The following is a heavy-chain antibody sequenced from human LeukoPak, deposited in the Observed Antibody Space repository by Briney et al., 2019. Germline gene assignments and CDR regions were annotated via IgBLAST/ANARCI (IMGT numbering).Heavy chain of an antibody. CDR2: MNPNSGNT. Sequence: GASVTVSFKASGYTFTSYDINWVRQATGQGLEWMGWMNPNSGNTGYAQKFQGRVTMTRNTSISTAYMELSSLRSEDTAVYYCASRGGSSWYYYYGMDVWGQGTTVTVSS. CDR3: ASRGGSSWYYYYGMDV. D-gene: IGHD6-13*01. V-gene: IGHV1-8*01. CDR1: GYTFTSYD. J-gene: IGHJ6*02.